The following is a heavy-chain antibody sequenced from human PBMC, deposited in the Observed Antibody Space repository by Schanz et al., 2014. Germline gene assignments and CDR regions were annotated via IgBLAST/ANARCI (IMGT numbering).Heavy chain of an antibody. CDR3: ARDGGRDGYNLAFDV. CDR2: MYINSGST. J-gene: IGHJ3*01. CDR1: GFTVNTNY. V-gene: IGHV3-53*01. Sequence: EVQLVESGGGLIQPGGSLRLSCAVSGFTVNTNYMSWVRQAPGKGLEWISSMYINSGSTQYADSVKGRFIISRDSSKNTLFLQMNRLRAEDTAVYFCARDGGRDGYNLAFDVGGQGTLVTVSS. D-gene: IGHD5-12*01.